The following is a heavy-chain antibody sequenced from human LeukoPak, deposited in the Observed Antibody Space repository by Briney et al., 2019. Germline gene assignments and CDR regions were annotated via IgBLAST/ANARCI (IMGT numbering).Heavy chain of an antibody. CDR3: ARGLWFGDENPPYFDY. D-gene: IGHD3-10*01. J-gene: IGHJ4*02. Sequence: PSETLSLTCTVSGGSISSGSYYWSWIRQPAGKGLEWIGRIYTSGSTNYNASLKSRVTISVDTSKNQFSLKLSSVTAADTALYYCARGLWFGDENPPYFDYWGQGTLVTVSS. CDR1: GGSISSGSYY. CDR2: IYTSGST. V-gene: IGHV4-61*02.